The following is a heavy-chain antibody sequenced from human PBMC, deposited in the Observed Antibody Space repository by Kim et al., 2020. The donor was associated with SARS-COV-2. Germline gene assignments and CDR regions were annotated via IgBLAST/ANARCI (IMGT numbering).Heavy chain of an antibody. CDR1: GYTLTELS. D-gene: IGHD1-7*01. V-gene: IGHV1-24*01. CDR2: FDPEDGET. Sequence: ASVKVSCKVSGYTLTELSMHWVRQAPGKGLEWMGGFDPEDGETIYAQKFQGRVTMTEDTSTDTAYMELRSLRSEDTAVYYCATAPPITGSTNWFDPGGQGTLVTVSS. J-gene: IGHJ5*02. CDR3: ATAPPITGSTNWFDP.